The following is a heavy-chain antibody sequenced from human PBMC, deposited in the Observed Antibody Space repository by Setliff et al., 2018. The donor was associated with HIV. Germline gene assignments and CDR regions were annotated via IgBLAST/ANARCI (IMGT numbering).Heavy chain of an antibody. J-gene: IGHJ6*02. CDR2: FDSSGGT. D-gene: IGHD3-22*01. CDR1: GDSVRSSRYY. Sequence: PAETLSLTCTVSGDSVRSSRYYWSWIRQPAGMGLEWIGRFDSSGGTDYNPYLKSRVTISVDTSKNQFSLKLSSVTAADTAVYYCSRLRYYYDSSGYYYGYYGMDVWGQGTTVTVSS. V-gene: IGHV4-61*02. CDR3: SRLRYYYDSSGYYYGYYGMDV.